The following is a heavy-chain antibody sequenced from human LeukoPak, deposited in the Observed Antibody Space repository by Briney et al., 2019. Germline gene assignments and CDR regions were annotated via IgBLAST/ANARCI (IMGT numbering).Heavy chain of an antibody. CDR3: ARFLGRITISGVVPYGMDV. J-gene: IGHJ6*02. CDR1: GFTFSSNW. D-gene: IGHD3-3*01. Sequence: GGSLRLSCAASGFTFSSNWMHWVRQAPGKGLEWVSLIYSAGGTYYTDSVKARFTISRHSSKNTLYLQMNSLRGEDTAVYYCARFLGRITISGVVPYGMDVWGQGTTVTVSS. CDR2: IYSAGGT. V-gene: IGHV3-53*04.